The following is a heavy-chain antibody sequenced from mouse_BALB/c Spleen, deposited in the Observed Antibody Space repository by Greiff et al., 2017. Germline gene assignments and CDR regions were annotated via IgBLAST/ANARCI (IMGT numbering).Heavy chain of an antibody. V-gene: IGHV1-87*01. D-gene: IGHD4-1*01. CDR3: ARRTGTFDY. CDR1: GYTFTSYW. Sequence: VQLQESGAELARPGASVKLSCKASGYTFTSYWMQWVKQRPGQGLEWIGAIYPGDGDTRYTQKFKGKATLTADKSSSTAYMQLSSLASEDSAVYYCARRTGTFDYWGQGTTLTVSS. J-gene: IGHJ2*01. CDR2: IYPGDGDT.